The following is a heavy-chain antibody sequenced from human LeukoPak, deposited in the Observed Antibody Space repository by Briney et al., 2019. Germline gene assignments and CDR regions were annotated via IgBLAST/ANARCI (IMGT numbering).Heavy chain of an antibody. Sequence: GGSLRLSCAASGFTVSSNYMSWVRQAPGKGLEWVSVIYGGVNTVYADSVRGRFTISRDNSKNTLYLQMSRLRAEDTAVYYCAKSPKTGFLFDYWGKGTLVTVSS. CDR2: IYGGVNT. V-gene: IGHV3-66*01. D-gene: IGHD1-1*01. CDR3: AKSPKTGFLFDY. CDR1: GFTVSSNY. J-gene: IGHJ4*02.